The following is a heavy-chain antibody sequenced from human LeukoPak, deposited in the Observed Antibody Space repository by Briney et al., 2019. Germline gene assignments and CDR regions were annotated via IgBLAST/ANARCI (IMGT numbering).Heavy chain of an antibody. CDR2: ISYDGSNK. CDR3: ARESRIAAAAFDY. J-gene: IGHJ4*02. D-gene: IGHD6-13*01. Sequence: PGGSLRLSCAASGFTFSSYAMHWVRQAPGKGLEWVAVISYDGSNKYYADSVKGRFTISRDNSKNTLFLQMNSLRAEDTAVYYCARESRIAAAAFDYWGQGTLVTVSS. V-gene: IGHV3-30-3*01. CDR1: GFTFSSYA.